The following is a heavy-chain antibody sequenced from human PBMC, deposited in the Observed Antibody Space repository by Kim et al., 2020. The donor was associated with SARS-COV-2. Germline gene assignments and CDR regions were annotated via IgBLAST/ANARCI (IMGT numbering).Heavy chain of an antibody. CDR2: NT. Sequence: NTYYAESEKGRFTISRDNSRNSHYLQMNSLRAEDTVLYYCAKGRLYSDYWGQGTLVTVSP. CDR3: AKGRLYSDY. J-gene: IGHJ4*02. D-gene: IGHD5-12*01. V-gene: IGHV3-23*01.